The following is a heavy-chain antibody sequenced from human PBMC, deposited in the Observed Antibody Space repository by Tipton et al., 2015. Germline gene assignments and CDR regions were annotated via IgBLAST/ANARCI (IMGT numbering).Heavy chain of an antibody. D-gene: IGHD3-10*01. Sequence: QSGAEVKKPGSSVKVSCKASGDTFSTSAIHWLRQAPGQGPVWVGGIVPIFITATYAQKFQGRVTMTGNTSISTVYMELSSLRSEDTAVYFCAGGGGLVRGVIIASGRGRGMDVWGQGTTVTVSS. V-gene: IGHV1-69*06. J-gene: IGHJ6*02. CDR1: GDTFSTSA. CDR2: IVPIFITA. CDR3: AGGGGLVRGVIIASGRGRGMDV.